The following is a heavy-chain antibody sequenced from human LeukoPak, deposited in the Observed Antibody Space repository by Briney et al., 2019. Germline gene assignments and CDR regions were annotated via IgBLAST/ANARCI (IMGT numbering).Heavy chain of an antibody. CDR1: GYTLTELS. CDR3: ATVRPKLRYFDWPPDY. D-gene: IGHD3-9*01. CDR2: FDPEDGET. Sequence: GASVKVSCKASGYTLTELSTHWVRQAPGKGLEWMGGFDPEDGETIYAQKFQGRVTMTEDTSTDTAYMELSSLRSEDTAVYYCATVRPKLRYFDWPPDYWGQGTLVTVSS. V-gene: IGHV1-24*01. J-gene: IGHJ4*02.